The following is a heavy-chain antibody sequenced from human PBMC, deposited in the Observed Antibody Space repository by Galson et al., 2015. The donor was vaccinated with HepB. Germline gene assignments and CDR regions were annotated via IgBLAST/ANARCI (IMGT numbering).Heavy chain of an antibody. J-gene: IGHJ4*02. V-gene: IGHV3-15*01. D-gene: IGHD4-11*01. CDR2: IKKKSEGGTT. CDR1: GFTFRNAW. Sequence: SLRLSCAASGFTFRNAWMSWVRQAPGKGLEWVGRIKKKSEGGTTDYAAPVKGRFTISRDDSKNTLYLKMNSLKTEDTALYYCTTFLEMTTVQYWGQGTLVTVSS. CDR3: TTFLEMTTVQY.